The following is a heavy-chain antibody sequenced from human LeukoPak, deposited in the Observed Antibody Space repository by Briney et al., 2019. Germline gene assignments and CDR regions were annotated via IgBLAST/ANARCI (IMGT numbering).Heavy chain of an antibody. CDR3: ARGSIAARTYYYYYMDA. Sequence: KASETLSLTCAVYGGSFSGYYWSWIRQPPGKGLEWIGEINHSGSTNYNPSLKSRVTISVDTSKNQFSLKLSSVTAADTAVYYCARGSIAARTYYYYYMDAWGKGTTVTVSS. J-gene: IGHJ6*03. D-gene: IGHD6-6*01. CDR1: GGSFSGYY. V-gene: IGHV4-34*01. CDR2: INHSGST.